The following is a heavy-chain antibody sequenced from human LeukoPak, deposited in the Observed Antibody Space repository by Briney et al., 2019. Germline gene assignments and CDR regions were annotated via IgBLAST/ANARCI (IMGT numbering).Heavy chain of an antibody. D-gene: IGHD6-6*01. J-gene: IGHJ4*02. CDR2: IIPIFGTA. Sequence: ASVKVSCKASGGTFSSYAISWVRQAPGQGLEWMGGIIPIFGTAIYAQKFQGRVTITADKSTSTAYMELSSLRSEDTAVYYCARDSSSIFDYWGQGTLVTVSS. V-gene: IGHV1-69*06. CDR1: GGTFSSYA. CDR3: ARDSSSIFDY.